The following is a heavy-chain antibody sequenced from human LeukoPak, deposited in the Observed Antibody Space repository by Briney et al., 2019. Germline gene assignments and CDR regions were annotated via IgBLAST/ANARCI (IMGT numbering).Heavy chain of an antibody. J-gene: IGHJ5*02. V-gene: IGHV4-34*01. CDR1: GGSFSGYY. CDR2: INHSGST. CDR3: ARGGGIVVVPAAIWGSDP. D-gene: IGHD2-2*02. Sequence: SETLSLTCAVYGGSFSGYYWSWIRQPPGKGLEWIGEINHSGSTNYNPSLKSRVTISVDTSKNQFSLKLSSVTAADTAVYYCARGGGIVVVPAAIWGSDPWGQGTLVTVS.